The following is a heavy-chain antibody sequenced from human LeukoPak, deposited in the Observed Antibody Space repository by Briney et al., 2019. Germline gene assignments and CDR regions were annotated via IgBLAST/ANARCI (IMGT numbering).Heavy chain of an antibody. J-gene: IGHJ4*02. CDR1: GFTLISYS. Sequence: NPGGSLRLSCAGSGFTLISYSMNWVRQAPGKGLEWVSSISSSSRYIYYADSVKGRFTISRDNSKNTLYLQMNSLRAEDTAVYYCAKGDGYNLVDYWGQGTLVTVSS. D-gene: IGHD5-24*01. CDR2: ISSSSRYI. V-gene: IGHV3-21*01. CDR3: AKGDGYNLVDY.